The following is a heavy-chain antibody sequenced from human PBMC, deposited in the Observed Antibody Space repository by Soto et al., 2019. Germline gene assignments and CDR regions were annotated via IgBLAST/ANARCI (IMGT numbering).Heavy chain of an antibody. V-gene: IGHV4-4*07. CDR1: GASISAYA. D-gene: IGHD3-22*01. Sequence: PSETLSLTCTVSGASISAYAWSWIRQPAGKGLEWIGRLYSSGNTNYNPSFKSRLTMSADASKNQFSLKLSSVTAADTAVYYCARGPSSSGYYVVDSWGQGTLVTVSS. CDR3: ARGPSSSGYYVVDS. J-gene: IGHJ4*02. CDR2: LYSSGNT.